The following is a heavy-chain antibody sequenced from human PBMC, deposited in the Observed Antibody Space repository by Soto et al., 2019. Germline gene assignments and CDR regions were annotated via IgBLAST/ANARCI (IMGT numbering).Heavy chain of an antibody. CDR2: ISSSGSTI. CDR3: ARGPSSSSGYYYYYYMDV. D-gene: IGHD6-6*01. V-gene: IGHV3-11*01. CDR1: GFTFSDYY. Sequence: GGSLRLSCAASGFTFSDYYMSWIRQAPGKGLEWVSYISSSGSTIYYADSVKGRFTISRDNAKNSLYLQMNSLRAEDTAVYYCARGPSSSSGYYYYYYMDVWGKGTTVTVSS. J-gene: IGHJ6*03.